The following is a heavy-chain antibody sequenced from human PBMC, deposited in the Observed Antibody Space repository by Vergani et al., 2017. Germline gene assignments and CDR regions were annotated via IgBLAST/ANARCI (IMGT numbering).Heavy chain of an antibody. V-gene: IGHV3-23*01. CDR3: ARGHPVGSY. D-gene: IGHD1-26*01. CDR1: GYTFTSYA. J-gene: IGHJ4*02. Sequence: EVRLLESGGGLVQPGGSLRLSCVGSGYTFTSYAMNWVRQAPGKGLEWVSGISGSGATSYYAESMKGRFAMSRDNAKSSLYLQMNSLRVADTAVYYCARGHPVGSYWGQGTLVTVSS. CDR2: ISGSGATS.